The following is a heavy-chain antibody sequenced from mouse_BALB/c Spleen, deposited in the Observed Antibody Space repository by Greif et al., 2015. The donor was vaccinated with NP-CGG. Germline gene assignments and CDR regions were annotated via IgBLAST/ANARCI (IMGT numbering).Heavy chain of an antibody. CDR2: ISYSGST. V-gene: IGHV3-2*02. D-gene: IGHD2-1*01. J-gene: IGHJ2*01. CDR3: ARGNDY. CDR1: GYSITSDYA. Sequence: VQLQQPGPGLVKPSQSLSLTCTVTGYSITSDYAWNWIRQFPGNKLEWMGYISYSGSTSYNPSLKSRISITRDTSKNQFFLQLNSVTTEDTATYYCARGNDYWGQGTTLTVSS.